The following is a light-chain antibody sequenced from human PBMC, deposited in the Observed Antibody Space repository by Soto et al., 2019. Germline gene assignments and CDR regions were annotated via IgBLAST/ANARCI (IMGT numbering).Light chain of an antibody. CDR2: DAS. Sequence: EIVLTQSPATLSLSPGERATLSCRASQSIGLAIAWYQHKPGQAPRLLIFDASQRATGIPARCRGSGSGTDFSLSISRLEHEDFAVYYCQQRTDRPPWTFGQGTKVESK. V-gene: IGKV3-11*01. CDR1: QSIGLA. CDR3: QQRTDRPPWT. J-gene: IGKJ1*01.